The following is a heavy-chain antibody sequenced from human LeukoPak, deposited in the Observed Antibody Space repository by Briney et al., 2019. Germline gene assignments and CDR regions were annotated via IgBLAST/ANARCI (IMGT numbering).Heavy chain of an antibody. V-gene: IGHV1-8*01. D-gene: IGHD3-10*01. Sequence: ASVKVSCKASGYTFTSYDINWVRQATGQGLEWMGWMNPNSGNTGYAQKFQGRVTMTRNTSISTAYMELSSLRSEDTAVYYCARAQYYSGSGTPPPFDHWGQGTLVTVSS. CDR1: GYTFTSYD. CDR2: MNPNSGNT. J-gene: IGHJ4*02. CDR3: ARAQYYSGSGTPPPFDH.